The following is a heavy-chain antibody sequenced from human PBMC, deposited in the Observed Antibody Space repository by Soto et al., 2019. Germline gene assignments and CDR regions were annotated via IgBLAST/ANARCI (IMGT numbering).Heavy chain of an antibody. J-gene: IGHJ4*02. D-gene: IGHD3-16*01. CDR3: AADPTFIYAYS. CDR1: GFTFTNSA. V-gene: IGHV1-58*01. CDR2: IVVGTGNT. Sequence: EASVKVSCKTSGFTFTNSAVQWVRQARGQRLEWIGWIVVGTGNTNYAQKFQERVTITRDMSTSTAYMELSRLRFEDSAVYYCAADPTFIYAYSWGQGTLVTVSS.